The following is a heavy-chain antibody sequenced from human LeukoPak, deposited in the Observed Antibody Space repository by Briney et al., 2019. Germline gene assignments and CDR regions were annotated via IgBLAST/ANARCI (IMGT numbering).Heavy chain of an antibody. V-gene: IGHV1-2*06. D-gene: IGHD1-26*01. CDR2: INPNNGGT. J-gene: IGHJ6*02. CDR3: ARESGSYHGNDY. Sequence: GASVKVSCKASGYTFTGYYMHWVRQAPGQGLEWMGRINPNNGGTNCAQKFQGRVTMTGDTSISTAYMELSSLRSDDTAVYYCARESGSYHGNDYWGQGTTVTVSS. CDR1: GYTFTGYY.